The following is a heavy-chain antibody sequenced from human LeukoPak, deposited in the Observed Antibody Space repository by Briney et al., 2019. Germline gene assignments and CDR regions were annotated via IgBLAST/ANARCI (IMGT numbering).Heavy chain of an antibody. J-gene: IGHJ4*02. CDR1: GFTFSSYS. CDR3: ARDPVEWELLLDY. D-gene: IGHD1-26*01. CDR2: ISSSSSYI. Sequence: GGSLRLSCAASGFTFSSYSMNWVRQAPGKGLEWVSCISSSSSYIHYADSVKGRFTISRDNAKNSLYLQMNRLRAEDTAVYYCARDPVEWELLLDYWGQGTLVTVSS. V-gene: IGHV3-21*01.